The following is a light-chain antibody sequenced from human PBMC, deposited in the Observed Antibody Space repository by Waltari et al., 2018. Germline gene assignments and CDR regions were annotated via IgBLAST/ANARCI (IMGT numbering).Light chain of an antibody. CDR1: QSVSRT. Sequence: LSCRASQSVSRTLAWYQQKPGQAPRLLIYGASTRATGIPDRFSGSGSGTDFSLTISRLEPEDFAVYYCQHYVRLPATFGQGTKVEIK. CDR2: GAS. V-gene: IGKV3-20*01. J-gene: IGKJ1*01. CDR3: QHYVRLPAT.